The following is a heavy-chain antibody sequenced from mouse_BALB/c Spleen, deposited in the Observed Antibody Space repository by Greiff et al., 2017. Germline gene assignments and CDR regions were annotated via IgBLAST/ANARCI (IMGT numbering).Heavy chain of an antibody. J-gene: IGHJ1*01. CDR1: GFTFSSYA. V-gene: IGHV5-6-5*01. D-gene: IGHD2-3*01. Sequence: EVKLMESGGGLVKPGGSLKLSCAASGFTFSSYAMSWVRQTPEKRLEWVASISSGGSTYYPDSVKGRFTISRDNARNILYLQMSSLRSEDTAMYYCARGDDGYWYFDVWGAGTTVTVSS. CDR2: ISSGGST. CDR3: ARGDDGYWYFDV.